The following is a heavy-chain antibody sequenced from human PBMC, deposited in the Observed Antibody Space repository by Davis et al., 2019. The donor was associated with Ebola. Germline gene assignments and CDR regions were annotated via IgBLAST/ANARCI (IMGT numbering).Heavy chain of an antibody. D-gene: IGHD1-26*01. CDR3: ARESGGGIDY. J-gene: IGHJ4*02. CDR2: IRNKAYGGTP. Sequence: GESLKISCTASGFNFGEYALTWVRQTPRKGLEWVGFIRNKAYGGTPEYAASVKGRFTISRDDSGNIAYLQMNSLKIEDTAVYYCARESGGGIDYWGQGTLVTVSS. CDR1: GFNFGEYA. V-gene: IGHV3-49*04.